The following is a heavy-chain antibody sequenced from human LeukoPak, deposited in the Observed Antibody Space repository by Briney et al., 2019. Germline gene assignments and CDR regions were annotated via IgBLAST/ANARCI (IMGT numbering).Heavy chain of an antibody. CDR1: GFTFSSYG. J-gene: IGHJ4*02. Sequence: GRSLRLSCAASGFTFSSYGMHWVRQAPGKGLEWVAVIWYDGSNKYYADSVKGRFTISRDNSKNTLYLQMNSLRAEDTAVYYRARDGRYSGSYYADYWGQGTLVTVSS. V-gene: IGHV3-33*01. CDR2: IWYDGSNK. D-gene: IGHD1-26*01. CDR3: ARDGRYSGSYYADY.